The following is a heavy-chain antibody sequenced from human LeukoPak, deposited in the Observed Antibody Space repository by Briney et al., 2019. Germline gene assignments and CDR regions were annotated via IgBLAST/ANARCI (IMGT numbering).Heavy chain of an antibody. Sequence: GASVKVSCKASGYTFTSYDINWVRQATGQGLEWMGGIIPIFGTANYAQKFQGRVTITADESTSTAYMELSSLRSEDTAVYYCARDRCSSTSCYRDAFDIWGQGTMVTVSS. J-gene: IGHJ3*02. CDR1: GYTFTSYD. D-gene: IGHD2-2*01. CDR2: IIPIFGTA. V-gene: IGHV1-69*13. CDR3: ARDRCSSTSCYRDAFDI.